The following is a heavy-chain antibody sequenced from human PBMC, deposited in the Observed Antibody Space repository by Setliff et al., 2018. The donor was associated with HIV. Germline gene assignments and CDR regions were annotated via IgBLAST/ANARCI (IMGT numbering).Heavy chain of an antibody. V-gene: IGHV3-23*01. CDR2: ISGSGDST. Sequence: GGSLRLSCAASGFTFSTYAMSWVRQAPGKGLEWVSVISGSGDSTYYADSVKGRFTISRDNSKNTLYLQMNSLRAEDTAVYYCAKTRYCSGASCHTVHDFWGQGTLVTVSS. CDR3: AKTRYCSGASCHTVHDF. J-gene: IGHJ4*02. CDR1: GFTFSTYA. D-gene: IGHD2-15*01.